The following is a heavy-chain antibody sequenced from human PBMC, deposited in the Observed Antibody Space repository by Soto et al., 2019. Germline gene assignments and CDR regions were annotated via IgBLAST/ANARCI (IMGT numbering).Heavy chain of an antibody. D-gene: IGHD4-17*01. CDR2: IRGSGDFT. J-gene: IGHJ4*02. Sequence: PGGSLRLSCVASGFTFSIDAMSWVRQAPGKGLEWVSLIRGSGDFTECAGSVKGRFTISRDNSKNTVSLQMNSLRADDTAVYYCAKGRETTSIFDYWGQGILVTVSS. V-gene: IGHV3-23*01. CDR1: GFTFSIDA. CDR3: AKGRETTSIFDY.